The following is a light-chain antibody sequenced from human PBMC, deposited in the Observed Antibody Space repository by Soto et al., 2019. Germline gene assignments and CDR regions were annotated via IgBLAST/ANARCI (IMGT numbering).Light chain of an antibody. V-gene: IGKV3-20*01. Sequence: EIVLAQSPATLSLSPGERATLSCRASQSISSSDLAWYQHRPGQAPRLLIYAASSRATGIQVRFSGSGSGTDFTLSIRRLEPEDFAVYYCQHYGSSSWTFGQGTKVDIK. J-gene: IGKJ1*01. CDR1: QSISSSD. CDR2: AAS. CDR3: QHYGSSSWT.